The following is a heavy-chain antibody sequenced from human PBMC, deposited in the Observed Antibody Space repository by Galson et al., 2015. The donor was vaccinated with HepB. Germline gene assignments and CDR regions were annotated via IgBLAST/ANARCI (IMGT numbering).Heavy chain of an antibody. Sequence: SVKVSCKASGYTFTSYGISWVRQAPGQGLEWVGWISAYNGNTNYAQKLQGRVTMTTDKSTSTAYMELRSLRSDDTAVYYCARESCGDYVLGFDYWGQGTLVTVSS. CDR1: GYTFTSYG. CDR3: ARESCGDYVLGFDY. D-gene: IGHD4-17*01. CDR2: ISAYNGNT. V-gene: IGHV1-18*04. J-gene: IGHJ4*02.